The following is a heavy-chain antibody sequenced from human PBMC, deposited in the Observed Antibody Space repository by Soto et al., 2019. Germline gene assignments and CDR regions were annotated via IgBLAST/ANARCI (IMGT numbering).Heavy chain of an antibody. Sequence: QVQLVQSGAEVKKPGASVKVSCKASGYSFTSYDINWVRQTTGQGLEWMGWMNHNSGNTGYAQKFQGRVTMTRSSSINTAYMELSGLRSEDTAVYFCTRAYYGDYVRYDYWGQGTLVTVSS. J-gene: IGHJ4*02. V-gene: IGHV1-8*01. CDR3: TRAYYGDYVRYDY. CDR2: MNHNSGNT. D-gene: IGHD4-17*01. CDR1: GYSFTSYD.